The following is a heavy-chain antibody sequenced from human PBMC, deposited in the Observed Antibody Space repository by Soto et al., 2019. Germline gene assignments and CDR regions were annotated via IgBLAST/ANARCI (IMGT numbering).Heavy chain of an antibody. CDR2: INPSGGST. D-gene: IGHD2-15*01. V-gene: IGHV1-46*01. J-gene: IGHJ6*02. CDR1: GYTFTSDY. CDR3: AREGVVVAARDYYYGMDV. Sequence: GSVKVSCKDSGYTFTSDYMHWVRQAPGQGLEWMGIINPSGGSTSYAQKFQGRVTMTRDTSTSTVYMELSSLRSADTAVYYCAREGVVVAARDYYYGMDVWGQGTTVTVSS.